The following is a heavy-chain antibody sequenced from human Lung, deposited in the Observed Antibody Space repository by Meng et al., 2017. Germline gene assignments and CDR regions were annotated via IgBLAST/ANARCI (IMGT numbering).Heavy chain of an antibody. CDR2: INHSGST. J-gene: IGHJ4*02. D-gene: IGHD4-11*01. V-gene: IGHV4-34*01. CDR1: GGSLRDYY. CDR3: ARGPTTMAHDFDY. Sequence: GPGLLMPSESLPLTCVVSGGSLRDYYWSWIRRPPGKGLEWIGEINHSGSTNYNPSLESRATISVDTSQNNLSLKLSSVTAADSAVYYCARGPTTMAHDFDYWGQGTLVTVSS.